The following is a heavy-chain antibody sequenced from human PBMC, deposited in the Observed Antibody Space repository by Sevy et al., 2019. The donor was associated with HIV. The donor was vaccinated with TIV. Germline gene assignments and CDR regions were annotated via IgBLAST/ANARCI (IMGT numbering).Heavy chain of an antibody. J-gene: IGHJ4*02. V-gene: IGHV3-48*03. Sequence: GESLKISCAASGFTFSSYEMNWVRQAPGKGLEWVSYISSSGSTIYYADSVKGRFTISRDNAKNSLYLQMNSLRAEDTAVYYCARDAYYYDSSGSPGWGQGTLVTVSS. CDR2: ISSSGSTI. CDR1: GFTFSSYE. D-gene: IGHD3-22*01. CDR3: ARDAYYYDSSGSPG.